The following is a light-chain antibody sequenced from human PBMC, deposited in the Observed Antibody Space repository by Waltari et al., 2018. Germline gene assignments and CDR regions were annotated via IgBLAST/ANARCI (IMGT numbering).Light chain of an antibody. CDR1: QSVLYRSNNKNY. J-gene: IGKJ3*01. V-gene: IGKV4-1*01. CDR3: QQYYSTIFT. CDR2: WAS. Sequence: DIVGTQSPDSLAVSLGERATINCKSSQSVLYRSNNKNYLAWYQQKPGQPPKLLIYWASTRESGVPDRFSGSGSGTDFTLTISSLQAEDVAVYYCQQYYSTIFTFGPGTKVDIK.